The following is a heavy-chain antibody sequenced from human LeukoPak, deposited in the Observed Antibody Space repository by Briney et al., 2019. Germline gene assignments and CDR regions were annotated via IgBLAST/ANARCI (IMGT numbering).Heavy chain of an antibody. CDR2: IFYSGST. CDR1: GGSISSYY. J-gene: IGHJ4*02. V-gene: IGHV4-59*01. CDR3: AREDGYNSPYYFDY. Sequence: SETLSLTCTVSGGSISSYYWSWIRQPPGKGLEWIGFIFYSGSTNYNPSVKSRVTISVDASKNKFSLKLRCVTAADTAVYYCAREDGYNSPYYFDYWGQGTLVTVSS. D-gene: IGHD5-24*01.